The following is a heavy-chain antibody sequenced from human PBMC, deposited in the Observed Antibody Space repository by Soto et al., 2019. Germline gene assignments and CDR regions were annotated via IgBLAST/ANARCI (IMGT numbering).Heavy chain of an antibody. D-gene: IGHD3-22*01. CDR2: IYPGDSDI. CDR1: GYSFTSYW. J-gene: IGHJ4*02. Sequence: PGESLKISCKGSGYSFTSYWIAWVRQVPGKGLELMGVIYPGDSDIRYSPSFQGQVTISADKSISTAYLQWSSLKASDSAMYFCARHYYYDSSYYYPTNTHLPLDYWGQGTLVTVS. CDR3: ARHYYYDSSYYYPTNTHLPLDY. V-gene: IGHV5-51*01.